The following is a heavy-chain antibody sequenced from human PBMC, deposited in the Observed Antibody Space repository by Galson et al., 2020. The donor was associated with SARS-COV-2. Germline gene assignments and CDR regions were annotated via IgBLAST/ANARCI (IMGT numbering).Heavy chain of an antibody. Sequence: GESLKISCAASGFTFSSYSMNWVRQAPGKGLEWVSSISSSSSYIYYADSVKGRFTISRDNAKNSLYLQMNSLRAEDTAVYYCARGLQQLVPPPLNWFDPWGQGTLVTVSS. CDR3: ARGLQQLVPPPLNWFDP. CDR2: ISSSSSYI. CDR1: GFTFSSYS. D-gene: IGHD6-13*01. V-gene: IGHV3-21*01. J-gene: IGHJ5*02.